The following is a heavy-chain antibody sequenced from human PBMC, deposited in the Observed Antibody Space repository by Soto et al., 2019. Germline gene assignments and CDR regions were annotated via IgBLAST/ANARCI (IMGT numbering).Heavy chain of an antibody. Sequence: QVHLVQSGAEVKKPGASVKVSCKASGYSFTGNSIHWVRQAPGQGLEWMGWIHPSIGGTNYAQQFQGWVTMTRDTSTSTAYMVLSRLTSDDSVVCDCAIPRSGVVYWGQGTLVTVSS. CDR1: GYSFTGNS. CDR3: AIPRSGVVY. V-gene: IGHV1-2*04. D-gene: IGHD2-15*01. CDR2: IHPSIGGT. J-gene: IGHJ4*02.